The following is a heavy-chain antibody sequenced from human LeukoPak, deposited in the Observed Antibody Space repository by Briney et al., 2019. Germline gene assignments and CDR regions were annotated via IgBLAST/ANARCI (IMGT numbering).Heavy chain of an antibody. CDR2: ISWDGGST. Sequence: GGSLRLSCAASGFTFDDYTMHWVRQAPGKGLEWVSLISWDGGSTYYADSVKGRFTISRDNSKNSLYLQMNSLRTEDTALYYCAKGSHDYGDYAGAFDIWGQGTMVTVSS. V-gene: IGHV3-43*01. J-gene: IGHJ3*02. D-gene: IGHD4-17*01. CDR1: GFTFDDYT. CDR3: AKGSHDYGDYAGAFDI.